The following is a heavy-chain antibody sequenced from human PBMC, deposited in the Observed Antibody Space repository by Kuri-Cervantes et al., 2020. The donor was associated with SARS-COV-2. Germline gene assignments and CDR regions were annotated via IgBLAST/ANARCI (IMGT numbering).Heavy chain of an antibody. CDR3: ARELGTGEGFDY. V-gene: IGHV3-11*04. Sequence: GESLKISCAASGFIFNDYCMGWIRQAPGKGLEWVSYISSSGNNMYYADSVKGRFTISRDDAKNSLHLQMNSLRAEDTAVYYCARELGTGEGFDYWGQGTLVTVSS. J-gene: IGHJ4*02. CDR1: GFIFNDYC. D-gene: IGHD7-27*01. CDR2: ISSSGNNM.